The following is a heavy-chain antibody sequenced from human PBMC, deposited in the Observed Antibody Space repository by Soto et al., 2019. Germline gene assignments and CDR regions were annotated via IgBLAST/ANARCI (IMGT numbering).Heavy chain of an antibody. V-gene: IGHV1-8*01. CDR2: MNPNSGNT. CDR3: ARSSPTTYYDFWSGYQTPLDYMDV. J-gene: IGHJ6*03. CDR1: GYTFTSYD. D-gene: IGHD3-3*01. Sequence: GASVKVSWKASGYTFTSYDIKWVRQATGQGLEWMGWMNPNSGNTGYAQKFQGRVTMTRNTSISTAYMELSSLRSEDTAVYYCARSSPTTYYDFWSGYQTPLDYMDVWGKGTTVTVSS.